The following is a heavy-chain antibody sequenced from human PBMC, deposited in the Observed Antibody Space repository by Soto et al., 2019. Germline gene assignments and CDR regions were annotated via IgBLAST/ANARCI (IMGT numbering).Heavy chain of an antibody. Sequence: PGGSLRLSCAASGFTISDYYMSWIRQAPGKGLEWVSYISSVGTTAYYADSVKDRFSISMDDATNSLYLQMTSLRAEDTAVYYCARDQEGSGSHWLGYNYYGMDVWGQGTTVTVSS. CDR1: GFTISDYY. J-gene: IGHJ6*02. CDR3: ARDQEGSGSHWLGYNYYGMDV. D-gene: IGHD3-10*01. V-gene: IGHV3-11*01. CDR2: ISSVGTTA.